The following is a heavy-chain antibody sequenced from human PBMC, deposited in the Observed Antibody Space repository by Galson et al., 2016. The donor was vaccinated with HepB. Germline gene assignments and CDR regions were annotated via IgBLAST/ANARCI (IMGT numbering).Heavy chain of an antibody. J-gene: IGHJ4*02. Sequence: PALVKPTQTLTLTCTFSGFSLSTNGMRVTWVRQPPGKALEWLARIDWADEKFYSSSLGARLTISKDTSKNQVVLTMTNMGSVDTGTYYCARIAVTGTHFDFWGQGTLVTVAS. CDR2: IDWADEK. CDR3: ARIAVTGTHFDF. D-gene: IGHD6-19*01. V-gene: IGHV2-70*04. CDR1: GFSLSTNGMR.